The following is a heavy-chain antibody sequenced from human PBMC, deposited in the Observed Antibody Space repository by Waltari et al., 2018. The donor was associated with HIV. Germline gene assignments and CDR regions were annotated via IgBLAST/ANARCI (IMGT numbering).Heavy chain of an antibody. J-gene: IGHJ4*02. CDR2: INQDGSES. CDR3: AREGGRDCSGGSCYIDY. V-gene: IGHV3-7*01. Sequence: ELEVVESGGGLVRPGWSLGLSCAVSDFPCRSAGMSWVRQSPGKGLAWVANINQDGSESYYVGSVEGRFTISRDNTKNLLYLQMNSLRAEDTAVYYCAREGGRDCSGGSCYIDYWGQGTLVTVSS. CDR1: DFPCRSAG. D-gene: IGHD2-15*01.